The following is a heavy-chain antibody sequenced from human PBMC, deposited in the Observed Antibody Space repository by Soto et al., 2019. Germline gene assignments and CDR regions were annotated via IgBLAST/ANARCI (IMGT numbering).Heavy chain of an antibody. CDR3: AARVGESRYYYYYYGMDV. D-gene: IGHD3-10*01. V-gene: IGHV1-69*06. CDR1: GGTFSSYA. CDR2: IIPIFGTA. Sequence: ASVKVSCKASGGTFSSYAISWVRQAPGQGLEWMGGIIPIFGTANYAQKFQGRVTITADKSTSTAYMELSSLRSEDTAVYYCAARVGESRYYYYYYGMDVWGQGTTVTVSS. J-gene: IGHJ6*02.